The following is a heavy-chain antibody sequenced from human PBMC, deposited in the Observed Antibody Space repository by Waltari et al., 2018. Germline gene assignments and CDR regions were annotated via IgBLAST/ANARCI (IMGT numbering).Heavy chain of an antibody. CDR3: AKDRSSDFYYGMDV. CDR1: GFIFSQFD. V-gene: IGHV3-33*06. Sequence: QEHLLQSGGGVVHPGGSLRLSCEASGFIFSQFDMNWVRQAPGKGLEWVAVMRYDGSTRYYADSVKGRFTISRDNSKNTLHLQMNSLRAEDTALYYCAKDRSSDFYYGMDVWGQGTTVTVSS. J-gene: IGHJ6*02. CDR2: MRYDGSTR. D-gene: IGHD3-10*01.